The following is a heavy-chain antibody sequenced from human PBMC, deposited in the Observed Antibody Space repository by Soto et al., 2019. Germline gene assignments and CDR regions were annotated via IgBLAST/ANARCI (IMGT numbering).Heavy chain of an antibody. CDR1: GGSISSSSYY. V-gene: IGHV4-39*01. J-gene: IGHJ3*02. Sequence: QLQLQESGPGLVKPSETLSLTCTVSGGSISSSSYYWGWIRQPPGKGLEWIGSIYYSGSTYYNPSLKSRVTISVDTSKNQFSLKLSSVTAADTAVYYCARRETELDAFDIWGQGTMVTVSS. CDR3: ARRETELDAFDI. CDR2: IYYSGST. D-gene: IGHD1-26*01.